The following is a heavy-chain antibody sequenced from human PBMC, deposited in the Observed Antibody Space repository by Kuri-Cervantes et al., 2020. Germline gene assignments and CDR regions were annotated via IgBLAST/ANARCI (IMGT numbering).Heavy chain of an antibody. D-gene: IGHD3-10*01. J-gene: IGHJ6*02. CDR3: ASGEQLLWFGELLGFYGMDV. CDR1: GFTFDDYA. CDR2: ISWNSGSI. Sequence: SLKIFCAASGFTFDDYAIHWVRQAPGKGLELVSGISWNSGSIGYADSVKGRFTISRDNSKNTLYLQMNSLRAEDTAVYYCASGEQLLWFGELLGFYGMDVWGQGTTVTVSS. V-gene: IGHV3-9*01.